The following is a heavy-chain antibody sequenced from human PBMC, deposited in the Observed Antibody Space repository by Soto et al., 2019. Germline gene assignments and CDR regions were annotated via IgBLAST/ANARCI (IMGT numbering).Heavy chain of an antibody. CDR1: GYTFTSYD. CDR3: ARGGGYYGSGSYYPRYNWFDP. V-gene: IGHV1-8*01. CDR2: MNPNSGNT. D-gene: IGHD3-10*01. J-gene: IGHJ5*02. Sequence: ASVKVSCKASGYTFTSYDINWVRQATGQGLEWMGWMNPNSGNTGYAQKFQGRVTMTRKTSISTAYMELSSLRSEETAVYYCARGGGYYGSGSYYPRYNWFDPWGQGTLVTVSS.